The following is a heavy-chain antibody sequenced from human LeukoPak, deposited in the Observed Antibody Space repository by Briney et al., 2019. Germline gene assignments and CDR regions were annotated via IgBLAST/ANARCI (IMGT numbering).Heavy chain of an antibody. J-gene: IGHJ4*02. CDR1: GFTFSNYE. Sequence: GGSLRLSCATSGFTFSNYEMTWVRQAPGKGLEWISYISDSGSFIDYADSVKGRFTISRDNAKILLYLQMNSLRAEDTAVYYCAKDLGYDYVWGEGNLYDYWGQGTLVTVSS. CDR2: ISDSGSFI. D-gene: IGHD3-16*01. V-gene: IGHV3-48*03. CDR3: AKDLGYDYVWGEGNLYDY.